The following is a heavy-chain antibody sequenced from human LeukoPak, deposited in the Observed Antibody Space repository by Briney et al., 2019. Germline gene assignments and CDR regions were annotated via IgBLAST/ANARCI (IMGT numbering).Heavy chain of an antibody. D-gene: IGHD5-12*01. J-gene: IGHJ4*02. CDR2: VYYSGST. CDR3: ARGKPSGYDYVNYFDY. V-gene: IGHV4-59*12. Sequence: SETLSLTCTVSGGSISTYYWSWIRQPPGKGLEWIGYVYYSGSTNYNPSLKSRVTISVDTSKNQFSLKLSSVTAADTAVYYCARGKPSGYDYVNYFDYWGQGTLVTVSS. CDR1: GGSISTYY.